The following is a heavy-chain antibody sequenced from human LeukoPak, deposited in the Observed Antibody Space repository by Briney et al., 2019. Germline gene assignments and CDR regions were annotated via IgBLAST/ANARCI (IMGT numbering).Heavy chain of an antibody. Sequence: SETLSLTCNVSGGSVSSGSYYWSWIRQPPGKGLEWIAYIYHSGSTSYNPSLQSRVTISLDISQNQVSLRLSSVTAADTAVYYCASGRGFSGSWFDYWGQGILVTVSS. CDR2: IYHSGST. V-gene: IGHV4-61*01. CDR1: GGSVSSGSYY. J-gene: IGHJ4*02. CDR3: ASGRGFSGSWFDY. D-gene: IGHD6-13*01.